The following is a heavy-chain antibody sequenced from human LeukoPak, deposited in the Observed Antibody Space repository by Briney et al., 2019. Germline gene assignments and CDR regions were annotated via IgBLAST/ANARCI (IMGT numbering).Heavy chain of an antibody. CDR1: GFTFSDYY. Sequence: GGSLRLSCAASGFTFSDYYMSWIRQAPGKGLEWVSSISSSSYIYYADSVKGRFTISRDNAKNSLYLQMNSLRAEDTAVYYCARDRPGPSDAFDIWGQGTMVTVSS. V-gene: IGHV3-69-1*01. CDR2: ISSSSYI. CDR3: ARDRPGPSDAFDI. D-gene: IGHD7-27*01. J-gene: IGHJ3*02.